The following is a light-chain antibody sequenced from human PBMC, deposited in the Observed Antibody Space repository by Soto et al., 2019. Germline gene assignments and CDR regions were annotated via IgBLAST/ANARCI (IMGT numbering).Light chain of an antibody. CDR1: SSNIGRNT. CDR3: AAWDDSLNGYV. Sequence: QSVLTQPPSVSGTPGQRVTISCSGSSSNIGRNTVNWYQQLPGTAPTLLIYTTNQRPSGVPDRFSGSKSGTSASLAISGLQSDDEADYYCAAWDDSLNGYVFGTGTKVTVL. V-gene: IGLV1-44*01. J-gene: IGLJ1*01. CDR2: TTN.